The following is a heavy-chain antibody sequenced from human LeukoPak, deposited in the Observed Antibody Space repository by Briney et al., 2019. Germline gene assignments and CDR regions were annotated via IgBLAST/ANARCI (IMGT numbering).Heavy chain of an antibody. J-gene: IGHJ4*02. D-gene: IGHD1-1*01. CDR2: IRRRAYGGTT. CDR1: GFTFEDFA. V-gene: IGHV3-49*04. Sequence: GGSLRLSCTVSGFTFEDFAMTWVRQAPGKGLEWVGFIRRRAYGGTTDYAAAVKGRFTISIDDSKNIAFLQMNSLKTEDTAIYFCSRDSHGDDVYDYWGQGTLVTVSS. CDR3: SRDSHGDDVYDY.